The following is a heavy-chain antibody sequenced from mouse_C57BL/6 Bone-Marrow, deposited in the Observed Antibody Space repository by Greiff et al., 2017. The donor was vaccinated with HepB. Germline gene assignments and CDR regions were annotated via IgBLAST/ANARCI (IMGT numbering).Heavy chain of an antibody. CDR1: GYTFTSYW. CDR2: IYPSDSET. J-gene: IGHJ1*03. CDR3: ARNGYYVYSYFDV. V-gene: IGHV1-61*01. D-gene: IGHD2-3*01. Sequence: QVQLQQPGAELVRPGSSVKLSCKASGYTFTSYWMDWVKQRPGQGLEWIGNIYPSDSETHYNQKFKDKATLTVDKSSSTAYMQLSSLTSEDSAVYYCARNGYYVYSYFDVWGTGTTVTVSS.